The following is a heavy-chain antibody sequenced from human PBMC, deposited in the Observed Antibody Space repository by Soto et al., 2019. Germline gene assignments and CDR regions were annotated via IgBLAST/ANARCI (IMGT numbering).Heavy chain of an antibody. CDR3: ATVWAGY. V-gene: IGHV1-24*01. CDR2: LDPEDGGT. Sequence: QVQLVQSGTEVKKPGASVKVSCKVSGYNLSDLSMQWVRQAPGKGLEWMGGLDPEDGGTIYAQQFQGRLSMTEDTSTDTAFMELQSLTSDDTAIYFCATVWAGYWGQGTLVTVSS. CDR1: GYNLSDLS. J-gene: IGHJ4*02. D-gene: IGHD1-26*01.